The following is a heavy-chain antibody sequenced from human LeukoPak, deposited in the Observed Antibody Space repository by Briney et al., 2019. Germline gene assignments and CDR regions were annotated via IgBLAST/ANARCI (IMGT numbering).Heavy chain of an antibody. CDR1: GFTFSSYA. Sequence: GRSLRLSCAASGFTFSSYAMHWVRQAPGKGLEWVAVISYDGSNKYYADSVKGRFTISRDNSKNTLYLQMNSLRAEDTAVYYCARDRGSTGAFDIWGQGTMVTVSS. CDR3: ARDRGSTGAFDI. D-gene: IGHD2-2*01. J-gene: IGHJ3*02. CDR2: ISYDGSNK. V-gene: IGHV3-30*04.